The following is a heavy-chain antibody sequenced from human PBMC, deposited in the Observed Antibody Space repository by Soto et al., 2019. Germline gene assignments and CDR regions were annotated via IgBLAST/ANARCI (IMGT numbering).Heavy chain of an antibody. CDR2: IYYSGST. J-gene: IGHJ4*02. Sequence: PSETLSLTCTVSGGSISSYYWSWIRQPPGKGLEWIGYIYYSGSTNYNPSLKSRVTISVYTSMNQFSLTLTSVTAADTAVYYCARDPARGGGSYLGYFDYWGQGTPVTVS. D-gene: IGHD1-26*01. V-gene: IGHV4-59*12. CDR1: GGSISSYY. CDR3: ARDPARGGGSYLGYFDY.